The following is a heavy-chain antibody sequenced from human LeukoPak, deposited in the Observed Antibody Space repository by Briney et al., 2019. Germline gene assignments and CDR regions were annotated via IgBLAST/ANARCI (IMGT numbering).Heavy chain of an antibody. J-gene: IGHJ4*02. D-gene: IGHD6-6*01. V-gene: IGHV4-59*01. Sequence: ETLSLTCTVSGGSISSYYLTWIRQPPGKGLEWIGYIHYSGSTHYNPSLKSRVTISVDTSKNQISLKLSSVTAADTAVYYCARELASSPAGFDYWGQGTLVTVSS. CDR3: ARELASSPAGFDY. CDR1: GGSISSYY. CDR2: IHYSGST.